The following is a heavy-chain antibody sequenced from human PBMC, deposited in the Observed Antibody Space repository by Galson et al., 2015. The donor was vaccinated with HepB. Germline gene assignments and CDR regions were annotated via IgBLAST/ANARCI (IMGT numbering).Heavy chain of an antibody. CDR1: GFTFSNYW. CDR2: IKPGGSDK. J-gene: IGHJ4*02. D-gene: IGHD2-21*02. CDR3: ARGTAFDS. V-gene: IGHV3-7*01. Sequence: SLRLPCAASGFTFSNYWMSWVRQAPGKGLEWVGNIKPGGSDKYYVDSVKGRFTISRDNAENSLYLQMHSLRAEDTSVYYCARGTAFDSWGQGTLVTVSS.